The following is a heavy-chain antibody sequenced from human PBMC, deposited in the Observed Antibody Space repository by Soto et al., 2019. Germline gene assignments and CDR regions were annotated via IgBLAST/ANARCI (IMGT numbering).Heavy chain of an antibody. CDR1: GFSLSTSGVG. Sequence: QITLKESGPPLVKPTQTLTLTCTFSGFSLSTSGVGVVWIRQPPGKALEWLALIYWDDAKRYSPSLRSRLTTTTYPSTTHVVLTMPTMGPMATCTYYFAYAYDFLSGTTWFAPWAQGTLVTVSS. V-gene: IGHV2-5*02. CDR2: IYWDDAK. D-gene: IGHD3-3*01. J-gene: IGHJ5*02. CDR3: AYAYDFLSGTTWFAP.